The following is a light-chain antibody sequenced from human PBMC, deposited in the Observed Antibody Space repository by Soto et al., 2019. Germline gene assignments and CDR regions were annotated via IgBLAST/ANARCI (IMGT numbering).Light chain of an antibody. V-gene: IGLV2-11*01. CDR3: CSYAGNSLWV. Sequence: QSALTQPRSVSGSPGQSVTISCTGTSSDVGGYNYVSWYQQHPGKAPKLVIYDVSKWPSGVPDRFSGSKSGNTASLTISGLQAEDEADYYCCSYAGNSLWVFGGGTKVTDL. CDR1: SSDVGGYNY. J-gene: IGLJ3*02. CDR2: DVS.